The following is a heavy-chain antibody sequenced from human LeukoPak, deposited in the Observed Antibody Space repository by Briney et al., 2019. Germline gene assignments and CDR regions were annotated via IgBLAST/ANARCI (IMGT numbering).Heavy chain of an antibody. CDR1: GFTFSSYS. D-gene: IGHD3-10*01. Sequence: GGSLRLSCAASGFTFSSYSMNWVRQAPGKGLEWVSSISSSSSYIYYADSVQGRFTISRDNAKNSLYLPMNSLRAEDTAVYYCARVGYDGSGSPREAVRYYFDYWGQGTLVTVSS. V-gene: IGHV3-21*01. J-gene: IGHJ4*02. CDR3: ARVGYDGSGSPREAVRYYFDY. CDR2: ISSSSSYI.